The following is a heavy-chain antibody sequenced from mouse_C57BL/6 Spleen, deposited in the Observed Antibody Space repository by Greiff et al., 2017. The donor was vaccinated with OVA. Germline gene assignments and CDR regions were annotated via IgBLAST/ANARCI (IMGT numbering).Heavy chain of an antibody. D-gene: IGHD2-5*01. J-gene: IGHJ1*03. V-gene: IGHV1-72*01. CDR1: GYTFTSYW. CDR2: IDPTSGGT. CDR3: ARNYSNYWYFDV. Sequence: QVQLQQSGAELVKPGASVKLSCKASGYTFTSYWMHWVKQRPGRGLEWIGRIDPTSGGTKYNEKFKSKATLTVDKPSSTAYMQLSSLTSEDSAVYYCARNYSNYWYFDVWGTGTTVTVSS.